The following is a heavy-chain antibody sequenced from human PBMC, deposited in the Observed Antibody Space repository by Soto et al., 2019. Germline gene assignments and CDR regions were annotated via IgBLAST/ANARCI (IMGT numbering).Heavy chain of an antibody. J-gene: IGHJ4*02. D-gene: IGHD4-17*01. V-gene: IGHV1-46*01. CDR3: ASEGDYDFDY. CDR1: GYTFTSYY. Sequence: GASVKVSCKASGYTFTSYYIHWVRQAPGQGLEWMGRINPSDGSTTYAQKFQGRVTMTRDTSTSTVYMELSSLRSEDTAVYYCASEGDYDFDYRGQGTLVTVSS. CDR2: INPSDGST.